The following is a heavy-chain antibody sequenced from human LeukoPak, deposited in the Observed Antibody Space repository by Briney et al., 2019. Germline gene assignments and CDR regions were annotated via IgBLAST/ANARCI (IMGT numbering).Heavy chain of an antibody. CDR3: ATDPRGEYSDGYVTYFDY. Sequence: GGSLRLSCEASGFXFSGYAITWVRRAPGKGLQWVSTISSSGGSTYYADSVRGRITISRDNSKNSLYLQMNSLRAEDKDVYYCATDPRGEYSDGYVTYFDYWGQGALVTVSS. D-gene: IGHD5-18*01. CDR2: ISSSGGST. CDR1: GFXFSGYA. V-gene: IGHV3-23*01. J-gene: IGHJ4*02.